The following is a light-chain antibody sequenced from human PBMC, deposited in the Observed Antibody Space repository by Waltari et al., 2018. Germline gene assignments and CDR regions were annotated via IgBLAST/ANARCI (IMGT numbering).Light chain of an antibody. CDR2: GAS. Sequence: EIVMTQSPATLSVSPGERATLSCRASQSVSSNLAWYQQKRGQAPRLLIYGASTRPTGIPARFSGSGSGTEFTLTISSMQSEDFAVYYCQQYNNWPLTVGGGTKVEIK. CDR3: QQYNNWPLT. J-gene: IGKJ4*01. V-gene: IGKV3-15*01. CDR1: QSVSSN.